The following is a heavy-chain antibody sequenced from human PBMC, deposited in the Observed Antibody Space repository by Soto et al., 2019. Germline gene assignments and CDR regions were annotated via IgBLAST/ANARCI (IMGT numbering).Heavy chain of an antibody. Sequence: EVQLVESGGGLVQPGGSLRLSCAASGFTFSNFWVHWVRQAPGKGLVWVAHIHSDGSNTSYADFVKGRFTISRDNAKNTLYLQVNSLRADDTAMYYCVRDFGEVGSTAAFDIWGQGTMVTVSS. CDR1: GFTFSNFW. D-gene: IGHD1-26*01. CDR2: IHSDGSNT. V-gene: IGHV3-74*01. CDR3: VRDFGEVGSTAAFDI. J-gene: IGHJ3*02.